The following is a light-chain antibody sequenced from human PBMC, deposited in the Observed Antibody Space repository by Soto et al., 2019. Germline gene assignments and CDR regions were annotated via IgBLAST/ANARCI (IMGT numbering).Light chain of an antibody. CDR2: DAS. CDR1: QSVTSN. V-gene: IGKV3-15*01. CDR3: QQYSKWPRT. Sequence: EIVLTQSPGTRCLSPGESVTLSCRSSQSVTSNLVWYHQKPGQAPRLLIYDASTRATGTPARYSGSGSGTEFNFTISSLQSEDFAVYFRQQYSKWPRTFGQGTKVDIK. J-gene: IGKJ1*01.